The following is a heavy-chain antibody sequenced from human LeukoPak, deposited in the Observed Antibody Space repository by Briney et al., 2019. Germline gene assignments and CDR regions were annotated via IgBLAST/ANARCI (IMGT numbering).Heavy chain of an antibody. CDR1: GYTFTGSGWY. CDR2: IHPNNGAT. J-gene: IGHJ4*02. CDR3: ARDGPAQMVDFDY. Sequence: ASVKVSCKASGYTFTGSGWYLYWLRQAPGQGLECVGWIHPNNGATLYAQKFQGRVATTTDTSISTAYMELSRLRPDDTAMYYCARDGPAQMVDFDYWGQGTLVNVSS. V-gene: IGHV1-2*02. D-gene: IGHD3-10*01.